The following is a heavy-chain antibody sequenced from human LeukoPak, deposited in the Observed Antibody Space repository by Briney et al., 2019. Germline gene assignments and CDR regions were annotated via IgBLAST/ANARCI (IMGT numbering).Heavy chain of an antibody. J-gene: IGHJ4*02. CDR2: ISSSSSTI. CDR3: AGLDIVAPSSSY. CDR1: GFTFSSYS. V-gene: IGHV3-48*02. D-gene: IGHD5-12*01. Sequence: GGSPRLSCAASGFTFSSYSMNWVRQAPGKGLEWVSYISSSSSTIYYADSVKGRFTISRDNAKNSLYLQMNSLRDEDTAVYYCAGLDIVAPSSSYWGQGTLVTVSS.